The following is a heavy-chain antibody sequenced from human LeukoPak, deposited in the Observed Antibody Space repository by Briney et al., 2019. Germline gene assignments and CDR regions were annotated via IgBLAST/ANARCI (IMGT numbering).Heavy chain of an antibody. CDR3: STGGINWNYVGF. CDR1: GFTFSSYE. V-gene: IGHV3-15*01. D-gene: IGHD1-7*01. J-gene: IGHJ4*02. CDR2: IKSKTAGGTT. Sequence: GGSLRLSCAASGFTFSSYEMNWVRQAPGKGLEWVGRIKSKTAGGTTDYAAPVKGRFTISRDDSKNTLYLQMNSLNTEDTAVYYCSTGGINWNYVGFWGQGTLVTVSS.